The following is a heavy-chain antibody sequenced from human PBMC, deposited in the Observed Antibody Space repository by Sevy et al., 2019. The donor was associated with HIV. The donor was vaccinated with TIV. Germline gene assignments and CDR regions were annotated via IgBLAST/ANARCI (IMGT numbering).Heavy chain of an antibody. CDR3: ARDCSSTSCLWGLDV. V-gene: IGHV3-7*03. CDR1: GFSFNMYW. J-gene: IGHJ6*02. CDR2: IKRDGSEK. D-gene: IGHD2-2*01. Sequence: GGSLRLSCTASGFSFNMYWMSLVRQAPGQGLEWVAHIKRDGSEKYYVDSVRGRFTISRDNAKNSLYLQMNSLRAEDTAVYYCARDCSSTSCLWGLDVWGQGTTVTVSS.